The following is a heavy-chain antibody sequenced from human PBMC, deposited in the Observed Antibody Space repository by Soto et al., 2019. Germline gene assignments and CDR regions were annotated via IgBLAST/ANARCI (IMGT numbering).Heavy chain of an antibody. J-gene: IGHJ6*02. CDR1: GFTFTSSA. CDR3: AAEAGYCSSTSCPNYHYGMDV. V-gene: IGHV1-58*01. Sequence: SVKVSCKASGFTFTSSAVQWVRQARGQRLEWIGWIVVGSGNTNYAQKFQERVTITRDMSTSTAYMELSSLRSEDTAVYYCAAEAGYCSSTSCPNYHYGMDVWGQVTTVTVSS. CDR2: IVVGSGNT. D-gene: IGHD2-2*01.